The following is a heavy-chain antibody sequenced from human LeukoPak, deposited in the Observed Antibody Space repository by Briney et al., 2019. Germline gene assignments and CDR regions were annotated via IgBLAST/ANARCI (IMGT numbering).Heavy chain of an antibody. CDR2: INPDGSST. Sequence: GSLRLSCAASGFTFSSYWMHWVRQAPGKGLVWVSRINPDGSSTRYADSVKGRFTISRDNTKNTLYLQMNSLRAEDTAVYYCARGTVFGDYYYMDVWCKGTTVTVSS. V-gene: IGHV3-74*01. J-gene: IGHJ6*03. D-gene: IGHD3-3*01. CDR3: ARGTVFGDYYYMDV. CDR1: GFTFSSYW.